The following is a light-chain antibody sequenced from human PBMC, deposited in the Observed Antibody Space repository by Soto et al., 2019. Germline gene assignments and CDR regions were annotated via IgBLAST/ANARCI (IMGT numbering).Light chain of an antibody. CDR2: GAS. CDR3: QQYGSLLRTT. J-gene: IGKJ4*01. V-gene: IGKV3-20*01. Sequence: EIVLTQSPGTLSLSPGERATLSCRASQSVSSSYLAWYQQKPGQAPRLLIYGASSRATGIPDRFSGSGSGTDFTLTISRLEPEDFAVYYGQQYGSLLRTTFGGGTKVEIK. CDR1: QSVSSSY.